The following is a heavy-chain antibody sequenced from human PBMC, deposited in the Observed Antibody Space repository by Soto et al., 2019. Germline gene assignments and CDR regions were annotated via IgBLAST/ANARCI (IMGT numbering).Heavy chain of an antibody. V-gene: IGHV3-48*03. Sequence: QLGGSLRLSCAASGFTFSSYEMNWVRQAPGKGLEWVSYISSSGSTIYYADSVKGRFTISRDNAKNSLYLQMNSLRAEDTAVYYCARAYSGYDYYYYGMDVWGQGTTVTVSS. CDR2: ISSSGSTI. D-gene: IGHD5-12*01. CDR1: GFTFSSYE. CDR3: ARAYSGYDYYYYGMDV. J-gene: IGHJ6*02.